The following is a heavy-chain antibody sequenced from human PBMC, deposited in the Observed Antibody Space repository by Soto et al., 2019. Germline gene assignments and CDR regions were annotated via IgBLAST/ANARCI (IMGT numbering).Heavy chain of an antibody. CDR3: AKSRDGYSFYFYYGMDI. D-gene: IGHD4-4*01. CDR1: GFTFTSYG. J-gene: IGHJ6*02. Sequence: GGSLRLSCAASGFTFTSYGMHWVRQAPGKGLEWVALILHDGSNKYYADSVKGRFTISRDNSKNTLYLQMNSLRAEDTAVYYCAKSRDGYSFYFYYGMDIWGQGTTVTVSS. CDR2: ILHDGSNK. V-gene: IGHV3-30*18.